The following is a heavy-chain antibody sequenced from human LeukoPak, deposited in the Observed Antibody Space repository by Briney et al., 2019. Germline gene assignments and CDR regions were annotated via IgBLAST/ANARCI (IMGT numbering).Heavy chain of an antibody. J-gene: IGHJ3*02. Sequence: PGGSLRLSCAASGFTFSSYGMHWVRQAPGKGLEWLSFITLSGTTYYADSVKDRFTISRDNAKNSLYLQMNSLRADDTAVYYCVRDYLFAFDIWGQGTMVTVSS. CDR3: VRDYLFAFDI. CDR1: GFTFSSYG. CDR2: ITLSGTT. V-gene: IGHV3-48*01. D-gene: IGHD2/OR15-2a*01.